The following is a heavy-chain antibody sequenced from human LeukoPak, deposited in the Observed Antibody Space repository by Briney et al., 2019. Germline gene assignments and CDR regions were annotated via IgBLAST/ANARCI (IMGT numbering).Heavy chain of an antibody. D-gene: IGHD1-26*01. Sequence: PGRSLRLSCAASRFTFSSYGMHWVRQAPGKGLEWVAVISYDGSNKYYADSVKGRFTISRDNSKNTLYLQMNSLRAEDTAVYYCAKVVDAFDIWGQGTMVTVSS. V-gene: IGHV3-30*18. CDR1: RFTFSSYG. J-gene: IGHJ3*02. CDR2: ISYDGSNK. CDR3: AKVVDAFDI.